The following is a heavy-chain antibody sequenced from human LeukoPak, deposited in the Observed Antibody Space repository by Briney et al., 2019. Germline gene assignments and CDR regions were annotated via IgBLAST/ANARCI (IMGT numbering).Heavy chain of an antibody. CDR1: GGSISSSY. V-gene: IGHV4-59*08. J-gene: IGHJ4*02. CDR3: ARATSYGDYVDY. Sequence: SETLSLTCTVSGGSISSSYWSWIRQPPGKGLEWIGYIDYSGSTNYNPSLKSRVTISVERSKNQFSLKLSSVTAADTAVYYCARATSYGDYVDYWGQGTLVTVSS. CDR2: IDYSGST. D-gene: IGHD4-17*01.